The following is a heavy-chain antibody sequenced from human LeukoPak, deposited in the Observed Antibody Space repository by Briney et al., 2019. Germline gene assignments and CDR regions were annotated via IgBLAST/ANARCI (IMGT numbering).Heavy chain of an antibody. Sequence: GGSLRLSCAASGFAFSSYAMHWVRQAPGKGLEWVAVISYDGSNKYYADSVKGRFTISRDNSKNTLYLQMNSLRAEDTAVYYCAKGAPGEAAHAFSSVSQDFDYWGQGTLVTVSS. D-gene: IGHD2-15*01. CDR3: AKGAPGEAAHAFSSVSQDFDY. CDR1: GFAFSSYA. CDR2: ISYDGSNK. V-gene: IGHV3-30-3*01. J-gene: IGHJ4*02.